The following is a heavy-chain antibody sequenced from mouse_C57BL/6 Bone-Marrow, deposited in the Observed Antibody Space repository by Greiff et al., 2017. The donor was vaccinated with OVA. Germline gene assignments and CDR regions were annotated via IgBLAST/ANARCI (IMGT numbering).Heavy chain of an antibody. V-gene: IGHV1-31*01. D-gene: IGHD1-1*01. Sequence: EVQGVESGPELVKPGASVKISCKASGYSFTGYYMHWVKQSHGNILDWIGYIYPYNGVSSSNQKFKGKATLTVDKSSSTAYMELRSLTSEDSAVYYCARDYYGSSYAAWFAYWGQGTLVTVSA. CDR3: ARDYYGSSYAAWFAY. CDR1: GYSFTGYY. CDR2: IYPYNGVS. J-gene: IGHJ3*01.